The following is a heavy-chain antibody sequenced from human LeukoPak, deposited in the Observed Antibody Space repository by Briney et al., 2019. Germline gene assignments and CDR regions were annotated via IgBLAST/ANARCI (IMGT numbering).Heavy chain of an antibody. CDR2: INSDGSST. Sequence: GGSLRLSCAASGFTFSSYWMHWVRQAPGKGLVWVSRINSDGSSTSYADSVKGRFTISRDNAKNTLYLQMNSLRAEDTAVYYCARVYYYDSSGSSFALDYWGQGTLVTVSS. V-gene: IGHV3-74*01. CDR1: GFTFSSYW. D-gene: IGHD3-22*01. J-gene: IGHJ4*02. CDR3: ARVYYYDSSGSSFALDY.